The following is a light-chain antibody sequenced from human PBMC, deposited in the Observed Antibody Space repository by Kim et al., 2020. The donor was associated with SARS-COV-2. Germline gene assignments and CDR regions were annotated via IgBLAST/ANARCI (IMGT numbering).Light chain of an antibody. CDR2: GKN. J-gene: IGLJ2*01. CDR1: SLRSYY. V-gene: IGLV3-19*01. CDR3: NSRDSSGNPL. Sequence: VALGQTVSITCQGDSLRSYYASWYQQKPGQAPVLVIYGKNNRPSGIPDRFSGSSSGNTASLTITGAQAEDEADYYCNSRDSSGNPLFGGGTQLTVL.